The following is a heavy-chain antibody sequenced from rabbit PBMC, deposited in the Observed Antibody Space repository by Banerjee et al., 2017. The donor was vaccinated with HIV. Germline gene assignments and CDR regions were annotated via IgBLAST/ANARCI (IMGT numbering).Heavy chain of an antibody. CDR3: ARDIAYASSSGYPYYFNL. J-gene: IGHJ4*01. V-gene: IGHV1S40*01. Sequence: QSLEESGGDLVKPGASLTLTCTASGFSFSSSYYMCWVRQAPGKGLEWIGYIDPVFGSTYYASWVNGRFTISSHNAQNTLYLQLNSLTAADTATYFCARDIAYASSSGYPYYFNLWGPGTLVHRL. D-gene: IGHD1-1*01. CDR2: IDPVFGST. CDR1: GFSFSSSYY.